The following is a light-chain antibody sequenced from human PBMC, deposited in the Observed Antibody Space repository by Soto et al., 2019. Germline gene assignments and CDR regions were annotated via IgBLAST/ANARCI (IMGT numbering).Light chain of an antibody. V-gene: IGKV3-11*01. CDR1: QSVSSY. Sequence: EIVLTQSPATLSLSPGERATLSCRASQSVSSYLAWYQQKFGQAPRLLIYDASNRATGIPARFSGSGSGTDFTLTISSLEPEDFAIYYCQHRYNWPMTFGQGTK. J-gene: IGKJ1*01. CDR2: DAS. CDR3: QHRYNWPMT.